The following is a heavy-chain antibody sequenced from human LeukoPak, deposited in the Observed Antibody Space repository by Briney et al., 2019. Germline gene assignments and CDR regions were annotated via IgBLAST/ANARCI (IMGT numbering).Heavy chain of an antibody. V-gene: IGHV3-21*01. CDR3: ARGKVVEDFAS. Sequence: PGGSLRLSCAASGFTFSSYSMNWVRQAPGKGLEWVSSISSSSSYIYYADSVKGRFTISRDNAKNSLYLQMNSLRAEDTAVHYCARGKVVEDFASWAQGTLSPSPQ. D-gene: IGHD2-15*01. CDR2: ISSSSSYI. J-gene: IGHJ4*02. CDR1: GFTFSSYS.